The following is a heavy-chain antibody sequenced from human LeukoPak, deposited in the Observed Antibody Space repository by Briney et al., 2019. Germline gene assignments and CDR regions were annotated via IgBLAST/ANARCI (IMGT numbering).Heavy chain of an antibody. CDR1: GFTVSSNY. J-gene: IGHJ3*02. CDR3: ARDWVAASSFDI. V-gene: IGHV3-66*01. CDR2: IYSGGNT. D-gene: IGHD6-13*01. Sequence: PGGSLRLSRAASGFTVSSNYMSWVRQAPGKGLEWVSVIYSGGNTYYADSVKGRFTISRDNSKNTLYLQMNSLRAEDTAVYYCARDWVAASSFDIWGQGTMVTVSS.